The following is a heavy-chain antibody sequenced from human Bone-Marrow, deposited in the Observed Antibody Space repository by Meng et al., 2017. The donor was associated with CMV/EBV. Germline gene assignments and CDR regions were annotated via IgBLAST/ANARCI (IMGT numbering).Heavy chain of an antibody. Sequence: SESLSLTCTVSGGSISSGGYYWSWIGQHPGKGLEWIGYIYYSGSTYYNPSLKSRVTISVDTSKNQFSLKLSLVTAADTAVYYCASYYSSSSCRVYYYGMGVWGQGTTVTVSS. V-gene: IGHV4-31*03. CDR1: GGSISSGGYY. D-gene: IGHD6-6*01. CDR3: ASYYSSSSCRVYYYGMGV. J-gene: IGHJ6*02. CDR2: IYYSGST.